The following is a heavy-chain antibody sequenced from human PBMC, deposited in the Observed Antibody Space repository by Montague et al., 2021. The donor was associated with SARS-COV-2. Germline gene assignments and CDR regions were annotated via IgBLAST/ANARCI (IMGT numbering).Heavy chain of an antibody. CDR3: ARLLRSCTNGVCRTYYYYALDV. Sequence: SETLSLTCTVSGGSISGFYWSWIRQPPGKGLEWIGYIYYSGSTKYNPSLESRVAVSVDRSKYQVSLKLTSVTAADTAVYYCARLLRSCTNGVCRTYYYYALDVWGQGTTVTVSS. J-gene: IGHJ6*02. V-gene: IGHV4-59*01. CDR2: IYYSGST. CDR1: GGSISGFY. D-gene: IGHD2-8*01.